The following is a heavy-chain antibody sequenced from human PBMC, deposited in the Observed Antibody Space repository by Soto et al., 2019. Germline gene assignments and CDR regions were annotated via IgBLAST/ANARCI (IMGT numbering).Heavy chain of an antibody. D-gene: IGHD2-21*01. CDR2: IYWGSNRI. J-gene: IGHJ6*04. CDR3: TKDVTAGGADV. V-gene: IGHV3-9*01. Sequence: EVQLVESGGGVVQPGGSLTLSCVASGSTFEDYAMHWVRQAPGKGLEWVAGIYWGSNRIGYADSVKGRFATSRDNAKRSLYLQMNSLTGDDTAFYYCTKDVTAGGADVRGKGTMVTVSS. CDR1: GSTFEDYA.